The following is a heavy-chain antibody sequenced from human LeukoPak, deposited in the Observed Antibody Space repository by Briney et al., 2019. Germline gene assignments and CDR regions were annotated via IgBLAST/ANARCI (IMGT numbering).Heavy chain of an antibody. Sequence: ASVKVSCKAPGYTFTGYYMHWVRQAPGQGLEWMGWINPNSGGTNYAQKFQGRVTMTRDTSISTAHMELSRLRSGDTAVYYCARYYYDSSGYYPDYWGQGTLVTVSS. CDR2: INPNSGGT. CDR3: ARYYYDSSGYYPDY. CDR1: GYTFTGYY. V-gene: IGHV1-2*02. D-gene: IGHD3-22*01. J-gene: IGHJ4*02.